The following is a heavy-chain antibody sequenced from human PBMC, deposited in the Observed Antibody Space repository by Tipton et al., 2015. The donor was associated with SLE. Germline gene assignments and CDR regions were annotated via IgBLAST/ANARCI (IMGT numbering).Heavy chain of an antibody. CDR3: ARGPYYYDSSGPSDV. CDR2: ISSSSSYI. V-gene: IGHV3-21*01. D-gene: IGHD3-22*01. J-gene: IGHJ6*04. Sequence: SLRLSCAASGFTFSSYWIHWVRQAPGKGLVWVSSISSSSSYIDYADSVKGRFTISRDNAKNSLYLQMNSLRAEDTAVYYCARGPYYYDSSGPSDVWGKGTTVTVSS. CDR1: GFTFSSYW.